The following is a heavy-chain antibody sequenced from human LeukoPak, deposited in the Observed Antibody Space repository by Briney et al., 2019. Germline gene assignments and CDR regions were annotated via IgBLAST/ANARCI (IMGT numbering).Heavy chain of an antibody. D-gene: IGHD3-3*01. CDR3: ARCRGEGKEWSLPNWFDP. CDR2: IHHIGGT. Sequence: KPSETLSLTCTVSGDSITSYYWSWIRQPPGKGLECIGYIHHIGGTNYNPSLKRRVTISVDTSNNQFSLKLSSVTTADTAGYYCARCRGEGKEWSLPNWFDPWGQGTLVTVSS. CDR1: GDSITSYY. J-gene: IGHJ5*02. V-gene: IGHV4-59*13.